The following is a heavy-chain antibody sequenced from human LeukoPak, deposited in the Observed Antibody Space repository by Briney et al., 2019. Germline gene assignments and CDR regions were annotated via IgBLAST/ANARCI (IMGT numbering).Heavy chain of an antibody. Sequence: GGSLRLSCAASGFTFSIYAMSWVRQAPGKGLQWVSSITSSGDGTYYADSVKGRFTISRDNAKNSLYLQMNSLRAEDTAVYYCARGTMWFDPWGQGTLVTVSS. CDR3: ARGTMWFDP. CDR2: ITSSGDGT. V-gene: IGHV3-21*01. CDR1: GFTFSIYA. J-gene: IGHJ5*02. D-gene: IGHD1-7*01.